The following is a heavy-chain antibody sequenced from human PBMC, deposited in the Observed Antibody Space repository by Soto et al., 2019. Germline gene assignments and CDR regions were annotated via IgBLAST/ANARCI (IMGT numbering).Heavy chain of an antibody. CDR2: ITYDGSKK. V-gene: IGHV3-30-3*01. CDR1: GFTFSNFA. D-gene: IGHD1-1*01. Sequence: QVQLVESGGGVVQPGTSLRLSCATSGFTFSNFAMHWVRKAPGKGLEWVASITYDGSKKNYGESVRGRLTISRDDSKSTLFLQMDSLRTDDTAIYYCAREMTGYTPAYWGQGTLVTVSS. J-gene: IGHJ4*02. CDR3: AREMTGYTPAY.